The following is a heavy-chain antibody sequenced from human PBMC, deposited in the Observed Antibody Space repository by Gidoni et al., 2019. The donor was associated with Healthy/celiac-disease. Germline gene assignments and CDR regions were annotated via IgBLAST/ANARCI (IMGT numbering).Heavy chain of an antibody. Sequence: EVQLLESGGGLIQPGGSLRLSCEASVFTFSNYAMSLVRQAPGKGLEWVSAISGSGGSTYYADSVKGRFTISRDNSKNTLYLQMNSLRAEDTAVYYCAKDAYRDILDWFDPWGQGTLVTVSS. CDR2: ISGSGGST. V-gene: IGHV3-23*01. CDR3: AKDAYRDILDWFDP. J-gene: IGHJ5*02. CDR1: VFTFSNYA. D-gene: IGHD3-9*01.